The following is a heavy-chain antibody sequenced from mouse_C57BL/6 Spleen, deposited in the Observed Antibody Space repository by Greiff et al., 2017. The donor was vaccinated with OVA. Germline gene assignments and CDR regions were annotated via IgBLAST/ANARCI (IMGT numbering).Heavy chain of an antibody. D-gene: IGHD1-1*01. V-gene: IGHV14-1*01. Sequence: EVKLQESGAELVRPGASVKLSCTASGFNIKDYYMHWVKQRPEQGLEWIGRIDPEDGDTEYAPKFQGKATMTADTSSNTAYLQLSSLTSEDTAVYYCTTGYYGSSYYFDYWGQGTTLTVSS. CDR2: IDPEDGDT. CDR3: TTGYYGSSYYFDY. CDR1: GFNIKDYY. J-gene: IGHJ2*01.